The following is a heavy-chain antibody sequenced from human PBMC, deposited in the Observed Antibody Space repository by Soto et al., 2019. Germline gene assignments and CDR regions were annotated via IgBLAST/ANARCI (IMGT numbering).Heavy chain of an antibody. CDR3: ARGQYYYDSCGYNWFDP. D-gene: IGHD3-22*01. V-gene: IGHV4-59*01. J-gene: IGHJ5*02. CDR1: GGSISSYY. Sequence: PSETLSLTCTVSGGSISSYYWSWIRQPPGKGLEWIGYIYYSGSTNYNPSLKSRVTISVDTSKNQFSLKLSSVTAADTAVYYCARGQYYYDSCGYNWFDPWGQGTLVTVSS. CDR2: IYYSGST.